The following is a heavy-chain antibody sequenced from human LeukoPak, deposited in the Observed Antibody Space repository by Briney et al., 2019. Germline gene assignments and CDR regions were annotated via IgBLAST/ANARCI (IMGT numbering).Heavy chain of an antibody. CDR1: GFTFSSYA. J-gene: IGHJ4*02. D-gene: IGHD6-13*01. CDR3: AKGGYSSSWSEFDY. V-gene: IGHV3-23*01. Sequence: GGSLRLSCAASGFTFSSYATSWVRQAPGKGLEWVSAISGSGGSTYYADSVKGRFTISRGNSKNTLYLQMNSLRAEDTAVYYCAKGGYSSSWSEFDYWGQGTLVTVSS. CDR2: ISGSGGST.